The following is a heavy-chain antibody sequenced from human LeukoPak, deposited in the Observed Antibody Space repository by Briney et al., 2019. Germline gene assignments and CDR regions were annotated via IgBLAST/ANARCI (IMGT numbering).Heavy chain of an antibody. D-gene: IGHD6-19*01. J-gene: IGHJ4*02. CDR2: ISGSGGST. CDR1: GFTLSSYA. CDR3: AKYPREIAVAGRFGY. Sequence: PGGSLRLSCAASGFTLSSYAMSWVRQAPGKGLEWVSAISGSGGSTYYADSVKGRFTISRDNSKITLYLQMNSLRAEDTAVYYCAKYPREIAVAGRFGYWGQGTLVTVSS. V-gene: IGHV3-23*01.